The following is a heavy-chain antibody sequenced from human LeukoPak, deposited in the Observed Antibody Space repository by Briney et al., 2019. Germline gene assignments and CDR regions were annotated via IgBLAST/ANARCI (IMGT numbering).Heavy chain of an antibody. Sequence: GGSLRLSCAASGFTFSTYDMYWVRQAPGKGLEWVSFIRYDGSDKLYADSVKGRFTVSRDNSKNTLYLQMNSLRPEDTAVYYCAKRGGSYIGYFDYWGQGTLVTVSS. D-gene: IGHD1-26*01. J-gene: IGHJ4*02. CDR1: GFTFSTYD. CDR2: IRYDGSDK. V-gene: IGHV3-30*02. CDR3: AKRGGSYIGYFDY.